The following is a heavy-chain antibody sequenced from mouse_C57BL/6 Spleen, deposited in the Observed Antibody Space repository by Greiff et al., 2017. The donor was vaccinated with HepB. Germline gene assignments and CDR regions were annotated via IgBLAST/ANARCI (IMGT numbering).Heavy chain of an antibody. J-gene: IGHJ2*01. CDR1: GYAFSSSW. Sequence: QVQLQQSGPELVKPGASVKISCKASGYAFSSSWMNWVKQRPGKGLEWIGRIYPGDGDTKYNGKFKGKATLTADKSSSTAYMQLSSLTSEDSAVYFCARGGYYGTFDYWGQGTTLTVSS. CDR2: IYPGDGDT. D-gene: IGHD1-1*01. CDR3: ARGGYYGTFDY. V-gene: IGHV1-82*01.